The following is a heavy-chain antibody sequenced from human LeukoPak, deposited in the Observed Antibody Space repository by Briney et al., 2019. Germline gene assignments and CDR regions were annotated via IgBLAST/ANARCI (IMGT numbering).Heavy chain of an antibody. V-gene: IGHV4-59*01. CDR3: VRAVAV. D-gene: IGHD6-19*01. J-gene: IGHJ4*02. Sequence: ASETLSLTCTVSGASISSSYWSWIRQPPGKGLEWIGYIYNSGSTNYNPSLRSRVTISVDTSKNQFSLKLNSLTAADTVVYYCVRAVAVWGQGTLVTVSS. CDR1: GASISSSY. CDR2: IYNSGST.